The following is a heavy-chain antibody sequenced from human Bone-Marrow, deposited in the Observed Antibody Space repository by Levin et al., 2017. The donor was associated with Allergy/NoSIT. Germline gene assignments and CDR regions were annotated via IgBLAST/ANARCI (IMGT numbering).Heavy chain of an antibody. J-gene: IGHJ6*02. CDR3: ARDQATYYDFWSGYPAFSLDV. CDR1: GYTFTSYG. Sequence: ASVKVSCKASGYTFTSYGISWVRQAPGQGLEWMGWISAYNGNTNYAQKLQGRVTMTTDTSTSTAYMELRSLRSDDTAVYYCARDQATYYDFWSGYPAFSLDVWGQGTTVTVSS. D-gene: IGHD3-3*01. V-gene: IGHV1-18*01. CDR2: ISAYNGNT.